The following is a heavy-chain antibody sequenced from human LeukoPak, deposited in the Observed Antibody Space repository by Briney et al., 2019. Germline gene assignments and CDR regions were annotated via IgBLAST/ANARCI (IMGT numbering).Heavy chain of an antibody. Sequence: GGSLRLSCAASGFTFSSYWMSWVRQAPGKGLEWVANIKQDGSEKYYVDSVKGRFTISRDHAKNSLYLQMNSLRAEDTAVYYCARDAGYARGYFDYWGQETLVTVSS. CDR2: IKQDGSEK. CDR3: ARDAGYARGYFDY. D-gene: IGHD5-12*01. CDR1: GFTFSSYW. V-gene: IGHV3-7*01. J-gene: IGHJ4*02.